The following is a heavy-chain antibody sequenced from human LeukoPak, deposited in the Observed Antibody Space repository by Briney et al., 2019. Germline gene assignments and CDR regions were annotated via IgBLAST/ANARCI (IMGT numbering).Heavy chain of an antibody. CDR1: GYTFTGYY. CDR3: ARSYRSGSYWFDP. J-gene: IGHJ5*02. Sequence: ASVKVSCKASGYTFTGYYMHWVRQAPGQGLEWMGWINPNSGGTNYAQKFQGRVTMTRDTSISTAYMELGRLRSDDTAVYYCARSYRSGSYWFDPWGQGTLVTVSS. V-gene: IGHV1-2*02. D-gene: IGHD1-26*01. CDR2: INPNSGGT.